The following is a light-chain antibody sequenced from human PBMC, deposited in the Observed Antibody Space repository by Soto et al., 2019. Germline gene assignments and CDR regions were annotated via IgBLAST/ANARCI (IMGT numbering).Light chain of an antibody. J-gene: IGLJ3*02. CDR1: SSDVGGYNY. CDR3: TSYAGRNIWV. CDR2: EVS. Sequence: QSALTQPPSASGSPGQSVTISCTGTSSDVGGYNYVSWYQQYPGKAPKLMIYEVSKRPSGVPDRFSGSKSGKTDSLTVSGLQPEDEADYYCTSYAGRNIWVFGGGTKLTVL. V-gene: IGLV2-8*01.